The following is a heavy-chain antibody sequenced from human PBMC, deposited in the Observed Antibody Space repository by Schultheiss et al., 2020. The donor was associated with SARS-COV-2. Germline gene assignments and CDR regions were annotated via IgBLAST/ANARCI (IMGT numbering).Heavy chain of an antibody. CDR2: IYYSGST. Sequence: GSLRLSCTVSGGSISSYYWSWIRQPPGKGLEWIGYIYYSGSTNYNPSLKSRVTISVDTSKNQFSLKLSSVTAADTAVYYCARGSLRVQHWGQGTLVTVSS. V-gene: IGHV4-59*12. CDR3: ARGSLRVQH. J-gene: IGHJ1*01. CDR1: GGSISSYY. D-gene: IGHD4-17*01.